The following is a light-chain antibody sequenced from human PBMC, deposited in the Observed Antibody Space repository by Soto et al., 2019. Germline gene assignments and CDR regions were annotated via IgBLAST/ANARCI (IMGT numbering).Light chain of an antibody. CDR3: QQYNNYPWT. V-gene: IGKV1-5*01. CDR2: DAS. CDR1: QSISSW. J-gene: IGKJ1*01. Sequence: DIQMTQSPSTLSASVGDRVTITCRASQSISSWLAWYQQKPGKAPKLLIYDASSLESGVPSRFSGSGPGTEFTLTISSLQPDDFATYYCQQYNNYPWTFGQGTKVDI.